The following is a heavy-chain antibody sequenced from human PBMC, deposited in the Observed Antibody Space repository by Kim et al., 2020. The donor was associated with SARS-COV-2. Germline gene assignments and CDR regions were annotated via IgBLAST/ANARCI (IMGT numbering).Heavy chain of an antibody. CDR1: GYSFTSHD. D-gene: IGHD3-22*01. CDR3: VRRTSYYDRSGYFWDP. Sequence: ASVKVSCKASGYSFTSHDLNWVRQATGQGLEWMGWMNPNIGNTAYAQKFQGRVTMTMDTSISTAYMELSSLTSEDTAVYYCVRRTSYYDRSGYFWDPWGQ. J-gene: IGHJ5*02. V-gene: IGHV1-8*01. CDR2: MNPNIGNT.